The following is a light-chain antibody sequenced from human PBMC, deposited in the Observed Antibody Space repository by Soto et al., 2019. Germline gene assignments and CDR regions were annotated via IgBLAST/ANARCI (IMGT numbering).Light chain of an antibody. CDR2: EVS. CDR1: SSDVGGYNY. J-gene: IGLJ2*01. CDR3: SSYAGSNNFV. V-gene: IGLV2-8*01. Sequence: QSVLTQPPSASGSPGQSVTISCTGTSSDVGGYNYVSWYLQHPGKAPKLMIYEVSKRPSGVPDRFSGSKSGNTASLTVSGLQAEDEADYYCSSYAGSNNFVFGGGTKVTVL.